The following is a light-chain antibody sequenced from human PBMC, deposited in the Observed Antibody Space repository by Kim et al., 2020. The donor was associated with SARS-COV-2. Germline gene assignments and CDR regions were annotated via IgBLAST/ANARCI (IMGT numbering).Light chain of an antibody. V-gene: IGKV3-11*01. CDR3: QQRSNWPPYT. Sequence: LAPGERATLTCRASQSVSSCLAWYQQKAGQPPRLLIYDVSNRATGIPARFSGSGSGTDFTLTISSLEPEDFAVYYCQQRSNWPPYTFGQGTKLEI. CDR2: DVS. CDR1: QSVSSC. J-gene: IGKJ2*01.